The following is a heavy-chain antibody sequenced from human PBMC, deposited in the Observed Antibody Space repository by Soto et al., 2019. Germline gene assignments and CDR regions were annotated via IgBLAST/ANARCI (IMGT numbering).Heavy chain of an antibody. V-gene: IGHV3-48*02. J-gene: IGHJ6*02. Sequence: GGSLRLSCAASGFTFSSYSMNWVRQAPGKGLEWVSYISSSSSTIYYADSVKGRFTISRDNAKNSLYLQMNSLRDEDTAVYYCARDKEKLVYGIPEGYYYGMDVWGQGTMVTVSS. CDR3: ARDKEKLVYGIPEGYYYGMDV. CDR1: GFTFSSYS. D-gene: IGHD4-17*01. CDR2: ISSSSSTI.